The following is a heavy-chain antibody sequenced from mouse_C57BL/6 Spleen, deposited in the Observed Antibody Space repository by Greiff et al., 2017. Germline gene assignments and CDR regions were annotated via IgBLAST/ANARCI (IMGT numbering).Heavy chain of an antibody. J-gene: IGHJ1*03. CDR1: GYTFTSYW. D-gene: IGHD2-4*01. CDR3: ARGEDYDYDRWYFDV. CDR2: INPSNGGT. V-gene: IGHV1-53*01. Sequence: QVQLQQPGTELVKPGASVKLSCKASGYTFTSYWMHWVKQRPGQGLEWIGNINPSNGGTNYNEKFKSKATLTVDKASSTAYMQLSSLTSEDSAVYDGARGEDYDYDRWYFDVWGTGTTVTVSS.